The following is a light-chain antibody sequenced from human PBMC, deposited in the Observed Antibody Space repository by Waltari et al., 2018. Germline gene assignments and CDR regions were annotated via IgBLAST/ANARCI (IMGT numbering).Light chain of an antibody. Sequence: QSALTQPRSVTGSPGQSVTISCTGSSSDVGAYNYVSWYQHHPGKAPKLMIYDVTNRPSGVPYRFSGSKSGITASLTISGLQAEDEADYYCCSHAGSYVIFGGGTKLTVL. CDR3: CSHAGSYVI. CDR2: DVT. V-gene: IGLV2-11*01. J-gene: IGLJ2*01. CDR1: SSDVGAYNY.